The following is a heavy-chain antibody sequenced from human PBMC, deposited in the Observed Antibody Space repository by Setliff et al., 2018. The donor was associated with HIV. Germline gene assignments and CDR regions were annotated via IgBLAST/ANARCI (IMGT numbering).Heavy chain of an antibody. CDR2: IYTSGST. Sequence: PSETLSLTCTVSGGSISSYYWSWIRQPPGKGLEWIGYIYTSGSTNYNPSLKSRVTISVDTSKNQFSLKLSSVTAADTAVYYCARVRYNWNDYYYYMDVWGKGNTVTVSS. CDR1: GGSISSYY. J-gene: IGHJ6*03. D-gene: IGHD1-1*01. CDR3: ARVRYNWNDYYYYMDV. V-gene: IGHV4-4*08.